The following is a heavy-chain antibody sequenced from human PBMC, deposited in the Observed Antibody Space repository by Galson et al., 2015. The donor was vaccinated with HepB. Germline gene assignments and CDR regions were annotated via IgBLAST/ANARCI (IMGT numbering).Heavy chain of an antibody. J-gene: IGHJ3*02. V-gene: IGHV3-23*01. CDR1: GFTFSSYA. Sequence: SLRLSCAASGFTFSSYAMSWVRQAPGKGLEWVSAISGSGGSTYYADSVKGRFTISRDNSKNTLYLQMNSLRAEDTAVYYCAKLELVYGSGSYYLDAFDIWGQGTMVTVSS. D-gene: IGHD3-10*01. CDR2: ISGSGGST. CDR3: AKLELVYGSGSYYLDAFDI.